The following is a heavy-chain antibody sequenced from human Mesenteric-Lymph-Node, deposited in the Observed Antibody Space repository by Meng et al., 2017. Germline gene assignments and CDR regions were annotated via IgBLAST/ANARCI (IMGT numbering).Heavy chain of an antibody. J-gene: IGHJ4*02. V-gene: IGHV3-33*01. CDR3: VRGPGSSVYLGHFDY. CDR1: GFTFSNFG. CDR2: IKYDGNTK. Sequence: GESLKISCAASGFTFSNFGMHWVRQAPGQGLEWVAKIKYDGNTKSYTDSVKGRFTISRDNSKSTLYLDMNNLRVEDTAVYYCVRGPGSSVYLGHFDYWGQGTLVTVSS. D-gene: IGHD3-22*01.